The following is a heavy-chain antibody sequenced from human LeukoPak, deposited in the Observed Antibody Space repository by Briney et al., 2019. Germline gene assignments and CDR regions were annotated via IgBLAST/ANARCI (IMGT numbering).Heavy chain of an antibody. CDR3: ARVPRSSPPTRIDY. J-gene: IGHJ4*02. CDR1: GGSFSGYY. V-gene: IGHV4-34*01. CDR2: INHSGST. D-gene: IGHD6-13*01. Sequence: SATLSLTCAVYGGSFSGYYWSWIRQPPGKGLEWIGEINHSGSTNYNPSLKSRVTISVDTSKNQFSLKLSSVTAADTAVYYCARVPRSSPPTRIDYWGQGTLVTVSS.